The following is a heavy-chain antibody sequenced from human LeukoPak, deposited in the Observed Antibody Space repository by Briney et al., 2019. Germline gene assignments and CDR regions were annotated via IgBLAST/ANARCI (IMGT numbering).Heavy chain of an antibody. CDR3: ATHSRAGYRNYYFDY. D-gene: IGHD3-16*02. CDR2: IYYSGST. J-gene: IGHJ4*02. V-gene: IGHV4-59*08. Sequence: SETLSLTCTVSGGSISSYYWSWIRQPPGKGLEWIGYIYYSGSTNYNPSLKSRVTISVDTSKNQFSLKLSSVTAADTAVYYCATHSRAGYRNYYFDYWGQGTLVTVSS. CDR1: GGSISSYY.